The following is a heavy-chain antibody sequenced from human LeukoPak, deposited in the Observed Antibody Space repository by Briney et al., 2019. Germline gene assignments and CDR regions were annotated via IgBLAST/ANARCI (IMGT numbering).Heavy chain of an antibody. Sequence: GASVKVSCKASGYTFTSYYMHWVRQAPGQGLEWMGIINPSGGSTSYAQKFQGRVTMTRDTSTSTVYMELSSLRSEDTAVYYCARDSRPTYCGGDCYSDNAFDIWGQGTMVTVSS. CDR3: ARDSRPTYCGGDCYSDNAFDI. D-gene: IGHD2-21*02. CDR2: INPSGGST. CDR1: GYTFTSYY. J-gene: IGHJ3*02. V-gene: IGHV1-46*01.